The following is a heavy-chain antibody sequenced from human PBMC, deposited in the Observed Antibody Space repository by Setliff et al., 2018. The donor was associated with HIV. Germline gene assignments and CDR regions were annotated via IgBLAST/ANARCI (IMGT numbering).Heavy chain of an antibody. Sequence: GASVKVSCKASGYTFTDYFMHWVRQAPGQGLEWMGRINPKTGDTKYKQKFQGRVTMTRDASVNTAYMELSSLTSDDTAVYYCARDWSMTSRESNWFDPLGPGNPGHRLL. J-gene: IGHJ5*02. D-gene: IGHD6-6*01. V-gene: IGHV1-2*06. CDR3: ARDWSMTSRESNWFDP. CDR1: GYTFTDYF. CDR2: INPKTGDT.